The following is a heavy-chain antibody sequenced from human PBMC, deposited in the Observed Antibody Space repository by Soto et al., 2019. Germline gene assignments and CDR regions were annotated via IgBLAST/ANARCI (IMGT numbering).Heavy chain of an antibody. Sequence: GGSLRLSCAASGFTFSSYLMHWVRQAPGKGLVWVSRINSDGSSTSYADSVKGRFTISRDNAKNTVYLQMDSLRAEDTSTYYCTRGTYYGMDVWGQGTTVTVSS. CDR3: TRGTYYGMDV. CDR2: INSDGSST. V-gene: IGHV3-74*01. CDR1: GFTFSSYL. J-gene: IGHJ6*02.